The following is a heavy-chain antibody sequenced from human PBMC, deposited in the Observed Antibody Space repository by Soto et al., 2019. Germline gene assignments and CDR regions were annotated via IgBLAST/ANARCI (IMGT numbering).Heavy chain of an antibody. V-gene: IGHV1-58*01. J-gene: IGHJ6*02. CDR2: IVVGSGNT. CDR1: GFTFTSSA. D-gene: IGHD3-3*01. CDR3: AAVHRPAYYDFWSGENYYGMDV. Sequence: ASVKVSCKASGFTFTSSAVQWVRQARGQRLEWIGWIVVGSGNTNYAQKFQERVTITRDMSTSTAYMELSSLRSEDTAVYYCAAVHRPAYYDFWSGENYYGMDVWGQGTTVTVSS.